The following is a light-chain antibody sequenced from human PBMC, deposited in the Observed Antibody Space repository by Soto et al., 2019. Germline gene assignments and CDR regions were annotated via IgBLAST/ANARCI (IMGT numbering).Light chain of an antibody. V-gene: IGKV1-39*01. Sequence: DIQMTQSPSTLSASLGDRVTITCRASQSISSYLNWYQQKPGKAPKLLIYAASSLQSGVPSRFSGSGSGTDFTLTISCLQSEDFATYYCQQYYSFPPTFGQGTKVDIK. CDR3: QQYYSFPPT. J-gene: IGKJ1*01. CDR1: QSISSY. CDR2: AAS.